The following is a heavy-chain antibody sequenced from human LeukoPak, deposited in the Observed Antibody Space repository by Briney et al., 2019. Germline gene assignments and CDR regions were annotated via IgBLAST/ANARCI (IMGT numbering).Heavy chain of an antibody. Sequence: SETLSLTCSVSGGSISSYYWSWIRQPPGKGLEWVGYIYYSGSTNYNPSLKSRVTISVDTSKNQFSLQLSSVTAADTAVYYCARSPDLRPNVLRYFDWLYPYYFDYWGQGTLVTVSS. D-gene: IGHD3-9*01. CDR1: GGSISSYY. CDR2: IYYSGST. J-gene: IGHJ4*02. CDR3: ARSPDLRPNVLRYFDWLYPYYFDY. V-gene: IGHV4-59*12.